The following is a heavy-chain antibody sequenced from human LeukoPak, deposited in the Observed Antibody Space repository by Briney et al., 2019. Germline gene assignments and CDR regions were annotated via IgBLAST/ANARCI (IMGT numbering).Heavy chain of an antibody. Sequence: SETLSLTCTVSGGSISSSSYYWGWIRQPPGKGLEWIGSIFYSGSSYSNPSLKSRVTISVDTSKNQFSLKLSSVTAADTAVYFCARRPVLRSLETYCFDYWGQGTLVTVSS. CDR2: IFYSGSS. CDR1: GGSISSSSYY. CDR3: ARRPVLRSLETYCFDY. V-gene: IGHV4-39*01. J-gene: IGHJ4*02. D-gene: IGHD3-3*01.